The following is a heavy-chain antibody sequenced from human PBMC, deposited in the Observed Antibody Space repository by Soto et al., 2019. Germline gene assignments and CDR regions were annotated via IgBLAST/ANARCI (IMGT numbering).Heavy chain of an antibody. CDR2: IWYDGSKK. V-gene: IGHV3-33*01. CDR3: ASEYCSGGRCYYYGMYF. CDR1: GFTFSSYG. J-gene: IGHJ6*02. Sequence: QVQLVESGGGVVQPGRSLRLSCAASGFTFSSYGMHWVRQAPGKGLEWVAVIWYDGSKKYYADSVKGRFTISRDNSKNTLYLQMNSLRAEDTAVYYCASEYCSGGRCYYYGMYFWGQGTTVTVSS. D-gene: IGHD2-15*01.